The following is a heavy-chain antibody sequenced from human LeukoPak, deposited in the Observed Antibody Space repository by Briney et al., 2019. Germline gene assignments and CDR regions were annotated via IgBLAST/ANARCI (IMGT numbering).Heavy chain of an antibody. CDR3: AKDQDIVVVVAASTGDY. D-gene: IGHD2-15*01. Sequence: GGSLRLSCAASGFTFSSYGMHWVRQAPGKGLEWVAFIRYDGSNKYYADSVKGRFTISRDNSKNTLYLQMNSLRAEDTAVYYCAKDQDIVVVVAASTGDYWGQGTLVTVSS. CDR2: IRYDGSNK. V-gene: IGHV3-30*02. CDR1: GFTFSSYG. J-gene: IGHJ4*02.